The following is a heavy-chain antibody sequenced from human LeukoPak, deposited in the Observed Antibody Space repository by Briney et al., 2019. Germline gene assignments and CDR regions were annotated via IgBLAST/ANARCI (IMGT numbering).Heavy chain of an antibody. CDR2: IHYSGRT. CDR3: ARLSNPYGGFHLDY. CDR1: GDSIRSYY. D-gene: IGHD3-16*01. Sequence: SETLSLTCSVSGDSIRSYYWSWIRQPPGKGLEWIWYIHYSGRTNYSPSLRRRVTISVDTSKNQFSLKLTSITAADTAFYYCARLSNPYGGFHLDYWGQGTLVTVSS. V-gene: IGHV4-59*08. J-gene: IGHJ4*02.